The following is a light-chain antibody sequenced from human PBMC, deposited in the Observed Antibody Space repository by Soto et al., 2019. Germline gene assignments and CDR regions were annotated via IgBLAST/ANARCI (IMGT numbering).Light chain of an antibody. CDR3: TSPTPGSLFV. J-gene: IGLJ1*01. CDR1: SSDVGGYNY. V-gene: IGLV2-14*01. Sequence: QSVLTQPASASGSPGQSITISCTGTSSDVGGYNYVSWYQQYPGRVPKLLLYKVSNRPSGISNRFSGSKSGNAASLTICGRQAEDEADYFCTSPTPGSLFVFGSGTKVTVL. CDR2: KVS.